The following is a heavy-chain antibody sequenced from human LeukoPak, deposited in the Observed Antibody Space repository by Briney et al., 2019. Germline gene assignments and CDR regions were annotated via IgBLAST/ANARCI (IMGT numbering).Heavy chain of an antibody. CDR3: ARQSGSYYYYVDV. CDR2: INHSGST. CDR1: GGSFSGYY. J-gene: IGHJ6*03. V-gene: IGHV4-34*01. D-gene: IGHD1-26*01. Sequence: SETLSLTCAVYGGSFSGYYWSWIRQSPGKGLEWIGEINHSGSTNYNPSLKSRVTMSVDTSKKQFSLKLSSVTAADTAVYYCARQSGSYYYYVDVWRKGTTVTISS.